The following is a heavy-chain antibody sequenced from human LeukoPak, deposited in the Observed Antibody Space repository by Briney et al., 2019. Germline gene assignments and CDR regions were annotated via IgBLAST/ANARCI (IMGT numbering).Heavy chain of an antibody. D-gene: IGHD3-10*01. CDR2: ISAYNGNT. J-gene: IGHJ4*02. V-gene: IGHV1-18*01. CDR3: ARDKGPMVRGVPDY. CDR1: GYTFSSYG. Sequence: GASVKVSCKASGYTFSSYGISWVRQAPGQGLEWMGWISAYNGNTNYAQKLQGRVTMTTDTSTNTAYMELRSLRSDDTAVYYCARDKGPMVRGVPDYWGQGTLVTVSS.